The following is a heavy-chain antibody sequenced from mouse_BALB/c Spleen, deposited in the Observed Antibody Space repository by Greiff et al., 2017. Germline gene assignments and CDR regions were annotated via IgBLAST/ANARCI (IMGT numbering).Heavy chain of an antibody. D-gene: IGHD2-4*01. CDR3: ARDEEEFYYDYDGAMDY. J-gene: IGHJ4*01. V-gene: IGHV1-62-2*01. CDR1: GYNFTEYI. CDR2: IYPGSGST. Sequence: VQLQQSGAGLVKPGASVKLSCKASGYNFTEYIIHWVKQRSGQGLEWIGWIYPGSGSTKYNEKFKDKATLTADKSSSTVYMELSRLTSEDSAVYVGARDEEEFYYDYDGAMDYWGQGTSVTVSS.